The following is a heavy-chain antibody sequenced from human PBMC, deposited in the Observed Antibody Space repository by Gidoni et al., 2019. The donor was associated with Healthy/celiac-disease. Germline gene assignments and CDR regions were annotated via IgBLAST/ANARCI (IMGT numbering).Heavy chain of an antibody. CDR2: ISYDGSNK. CDR3: AREEGDITIFGVVSYGMDV. D-gene: IGHD3-3*01. Sequence: QVQLVESGGGVVQPGRSLRLYCAASGFTFSSYAMHWVRHAPGKGLEGVAIISYDGSNKYYADSVQGRFTISRDNSKNTLYLKMNSLRAEDTAVYYCAREEGDITIFGVVSYGMDVWGQGTTVTVSS. CDR1: GFTFSSYA. V-gene: IGHV3-30-3*01. J-gene: IGHJ6*02.